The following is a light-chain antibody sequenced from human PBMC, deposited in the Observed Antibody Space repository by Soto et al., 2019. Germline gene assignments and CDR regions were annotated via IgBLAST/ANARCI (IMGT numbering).Light chain of an antibody. CDR1: QGISSA. V-gene: IGKV1D-13*01. CDR2: DAS. J-gene: IGKJ3*01. Sequence: HMTQSPSTLSASVGDRVTITCRAIQGISSALAWYQQTPGRAPKLLIYDASTLESGVPSRFRGSRSGTDFTLTVSSLQPEDFETYYCQQFDDYPFTFGPGTKVDIK. CDR3: QQFDDYPFT.